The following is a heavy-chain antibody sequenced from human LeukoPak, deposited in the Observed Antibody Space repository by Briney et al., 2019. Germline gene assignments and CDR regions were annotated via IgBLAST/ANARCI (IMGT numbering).Heavy chain of an antibody. Sequence: PGGSLRLSCAASGLTFSDYYMSWIRQAPGKGLEWVSYISSSGSTIYYADSVKGRFTISRDNAKNSLYLQMNSLRAEDTAVYYCARDGDYYGSGSYYNEVYYFDYWGQGTLVTVSS. CDR3: ARDGDYYGSGSYYNEVYYFDY. V-gene: IGHV3-11*04. CDR2: ISSSGSTI. CDR1: GLTFSDYY. D-gene: IGHD3-10*01. J-gene: IGHJ4*02.